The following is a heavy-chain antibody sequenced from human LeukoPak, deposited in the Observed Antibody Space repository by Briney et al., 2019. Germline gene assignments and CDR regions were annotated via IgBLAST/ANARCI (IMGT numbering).Heavy chain of an antibody. CDR3: ARTYGSGSYYWGY. V-gene: IGHV4-59*01. J-gene: IGHJ4*02. Sequence: SETLSLTCTVSGASISGYYWSWIRQPPGKGLEWIGYIYYSGSTNYNPSLKSRVTISVDTSKNQFSLKLSSVTAADTAVYYCARTYGSGSYYWGYWGQGTLVTVSS. CDR2: IYYSGST. CDR1: GASISGYY. D-gene: IGHD3-10*01.